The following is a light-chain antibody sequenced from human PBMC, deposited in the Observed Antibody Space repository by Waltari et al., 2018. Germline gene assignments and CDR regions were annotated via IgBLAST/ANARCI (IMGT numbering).Light chain of an antibody. CDR2: LND. Sequence: QSQLTQPPSASGTPGQRVSISCSGSISNIGSNAVNWYQQFPGMAPKLLIYLNDYRHSWVPDRFSASKSGTSASLAISGLQSGDEADYYCAAWDDNLEGSWVFGGGTKLTVL. V-gene: IGLV1-44*01. CDR3: AAWDDNLEGSWV. J-gene: IGLJ3*02. CDR1: ISNIGSNA.